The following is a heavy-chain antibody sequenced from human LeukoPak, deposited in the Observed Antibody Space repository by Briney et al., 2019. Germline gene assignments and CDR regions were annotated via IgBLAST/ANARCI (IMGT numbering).Heavy chain of an antibody. V-gene: IGHV4-4*02. Sequence: SGSLSLTCAVSGCSFSSSNRWRGVRQPPGKVLGWVGKIYHSGNTNYNPPLKGRVTISLDKSKSPVSLQLSSLTAEDTAVYYCARAIVVVVASTGWFEPWGQRTLVTVPS. J-gene: IGHJ5*02. D-gene: IGHD2-15*01. CDR1: GCSFSSSNR. CDR3: ARAIVVVVASTGWFEP. CDR2: IYHSGNT.